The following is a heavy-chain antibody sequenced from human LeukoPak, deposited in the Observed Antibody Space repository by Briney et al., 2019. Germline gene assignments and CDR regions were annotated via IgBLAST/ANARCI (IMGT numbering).Heavy chain of an antibody. CDR3: AAPNRENQLLPVVGAFGAFDI. J-gene: IGHJ3*02. Sequence: ASGKVTRKVSGYSLTELSMHWVRHAPATGLEWMGGFDPEDGETIYAHKFQGRVTMTEDTSTDTAYMELSSLRSEDTAVYYCAAPNRENQLLPVVGAFGAFDIWGQGTMVPVSS. CDR1: GYSLTELS. CDR2: FDPEDGET. V-gene: IGHV1-24*01. D-gene: IGHD2-2*01.